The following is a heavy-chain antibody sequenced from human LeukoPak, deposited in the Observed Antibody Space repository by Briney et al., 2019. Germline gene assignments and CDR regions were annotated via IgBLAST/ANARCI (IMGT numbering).Heavy chain of an antibody. CDR3: ARGGVRYFDWLLSGYYFDY. Sequence: SETLSLTCAVYGGAFSGYYWSWIRQPPGKGLEWIGEINHSGSTNYNPSLKSRVTISVDTSKNQFSLKLSSVTAADTAVYYCARGGVRYFDWLLSGYYFDYWGQGTLVTVSS. D-gene: IGHD3-9*01. V-gene: IGHV4-34*01. CDR1: GGAFSGYY. CDR2: INHSGST. J-gene: IGHJ4*02.